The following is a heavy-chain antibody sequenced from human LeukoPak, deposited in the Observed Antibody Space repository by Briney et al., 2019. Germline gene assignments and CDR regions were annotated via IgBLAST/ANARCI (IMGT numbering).Heavy chain of an antibody. CDR2: ILPGDSDT. J-gene: IGHJ3*02. CDR3: ARQGAGASYYDPTGLPRGAFDS. V-gene: IGHV5-51*01. Sequence: GESLKISCRASEYIFTNYWIAWVRWMPGEGLQWMGIILPGDSDTRYSPSFRGQVTISAETSTRTAYLQWTSLRASDSAIYYCARQGAGASYYDPTGLPRGAFDSWGQGTTVTVSS. CDR1: EYIFTNYW. D-gene: IGHD3-22*01.